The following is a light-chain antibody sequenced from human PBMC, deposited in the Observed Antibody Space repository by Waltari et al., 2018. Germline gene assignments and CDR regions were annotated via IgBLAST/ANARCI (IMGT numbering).Light chain of an antibody. CDR1: SNDVGGYNY. CDR3: SSYTSSSTLWV. J-gene: IGLJ3*02. CDR2: DVS. V-gene: IGLV2-14*03. Sequence: QSALTQPASVSGSPGQSITISCTGTSNDVGGYNYFSWYQQTPGKAPKLMIYDVSNRPSGVSNRFSGSKSGNTASLTISGLQAEDEADYYCSSYTSSSTLWVFGGGTKLTVL.